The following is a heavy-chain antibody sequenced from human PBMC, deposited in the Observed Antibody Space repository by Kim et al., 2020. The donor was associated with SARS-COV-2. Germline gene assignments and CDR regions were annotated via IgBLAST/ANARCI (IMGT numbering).Heavy chain of an antibody. J-gene: IGHJ5*02. D-gene: IGHD6-13*01. CDR1: GYTFTSYY. Sequence: ASVKVSCKASGYTFTSYYMHWVRQAPGQGLEWMGIINPSGGSTSYAQKFQGRVTMTRDTSTSTVYMELSSLRSEDTAVYYCARDLLEAYSSSAGWFDPWGQGTLVTVSS. CDR3: ARDLLEAYSSSAGWFDP. V-gene: IGHV1-46*01. CDR2: INPSGGST.